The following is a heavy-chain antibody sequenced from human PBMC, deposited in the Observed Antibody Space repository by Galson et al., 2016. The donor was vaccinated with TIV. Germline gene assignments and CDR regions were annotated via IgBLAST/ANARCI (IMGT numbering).Heavy chain of an antibody. Sequence: PGKGLEWVAVVSYNGNLKFYVDSVKGRFTVSRDNSKNTLYLQMDSVRAEDTGIYYCAKEITVYSSWYFDYWGQGTLVTVSS. D-gene: IGHD6-6*01. V-gene: IGHV3-30*18. CDR2: VSYNGNLK. CDR3: AKEITVYSSWYFDY. J-gene: IGHJ4*02.